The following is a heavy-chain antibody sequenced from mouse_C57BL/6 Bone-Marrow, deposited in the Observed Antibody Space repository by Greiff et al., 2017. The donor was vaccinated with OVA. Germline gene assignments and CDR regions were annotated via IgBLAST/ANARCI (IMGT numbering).Heavy chain of an antibody. Sequence: QVQLQQPGAELVKPGASVKLSCKASGYTFTSYWMHWVKQRPGRGLEWIGRIDPNSGGTKYNEKFKSKATLTVDKPSSTAYMQLSSLTYEDSAVEDCARKETWTAQATYAMDYWGQGTSVTVSS. CDR2: IDPNSGGT. CDR3: ARKETWTAQATYAMDY. J-gene: IGHJ4*01. V-gene: IGHV1-72*01. CDR1: GYTFTSYW. D-gene: IGHD3-2*02.